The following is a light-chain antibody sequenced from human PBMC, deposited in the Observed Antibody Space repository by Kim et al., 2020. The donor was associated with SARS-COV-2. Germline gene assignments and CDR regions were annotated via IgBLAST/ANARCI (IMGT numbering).Light chain of an antibody. J-gene: IGKJ2*03. CDR1: QSVSSSY. CDR2: GAS. V-gene: IGKV3-20*01. CDR3: QQYGSSPYS. Sequence: LSPGKRAPLSCRASQSVSSSYLAWYQQKPGQAPRLLIYGASSRATGIPDRFSGSGSGTDFTLTISRLEPEDFAVYYCQQYGSSPYSFGQGTKLEI.